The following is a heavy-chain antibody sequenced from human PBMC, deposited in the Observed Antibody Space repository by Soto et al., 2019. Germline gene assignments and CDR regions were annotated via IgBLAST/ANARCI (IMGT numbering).Heavy chain of an antibody. CDR1: GFTFSSYG. Sequence: GGSLRLSCAASGFTFSSYGMHWVRQAPGKGLEWVAVISYDGSNKYYADSVKGRFTISRDNSKNTLYLQMNSLRAEDTAVYYCAKPTVTTSLPYWGQGTLVTVSS. CDR2: ISYDGSNK. D-gene: IGHD4-17*01. J-gene: IGHJ4*02. CDR3: AKPTVTTSLPY. V-gene: IGHV3-30*18.